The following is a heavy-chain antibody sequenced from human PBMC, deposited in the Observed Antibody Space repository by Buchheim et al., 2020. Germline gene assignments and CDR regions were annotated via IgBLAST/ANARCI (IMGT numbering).Heavy chain of an antibody. Sequence: QVQLQQWGAGLLKPSETLSLTCAVYGESFSGYYWSWIRQPPGKGLEWIGEINHSGSTNYNPSLKSRVTISVDTSKNQFSLKLSSVTAADTAVYYCARDARMTAASTQGRFDYWGQGTL. V-gene: IGHV4-34*01. J-gene: IGHJ4*02. D-gene: IGHD2-8*01. CDR1: GESFSGYY. CDR3: ARDARMTAASTQGRFDY. CDR2: INHSGST.